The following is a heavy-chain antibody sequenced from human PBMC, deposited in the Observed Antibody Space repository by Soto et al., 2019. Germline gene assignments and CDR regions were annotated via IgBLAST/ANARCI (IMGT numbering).Heavy chain of an antibody. CDR3: ARDQGVAAAGITWFDP. CDR1: GASMNSYH. J-gene: IGHJ5*02. CDR2: IYSSGST. D-gene: IGHD6-13*01. Sequence: SETLSLTCTVSGASMNSYHWSWIRQPAGKGLEWIGHIYSSGSTNYNPSLKSRVTMSVDTSKNQFSLRLMSLTAADTAVYYCARDQGVAAAGITWFDPWGQGSLVTV. V-gene: IGHV4-4*07.